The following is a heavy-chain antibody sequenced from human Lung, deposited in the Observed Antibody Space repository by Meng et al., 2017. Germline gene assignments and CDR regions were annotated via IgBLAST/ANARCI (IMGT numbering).Heavy chain of an antibody. Sequence: VQLLESGGDLVQPGGSLRLSCAGSGFRFSNYAMSWVRQAPGKGPEWVAVIWYDGSNKYYADSVKGRFTISRDNSKNPLYLQMNSLRAEDTAVYYCARGRYSSSSAVVDYWGQGTLVTVSS. CDR3: ARGRYSSSSAVVDY. J-gene: IGHJ4*02. V-gene: IGHV3-33*08. CDR2: IWYDGSNK. D-gene: IGHD6-13*01. CDR1: GFRFSNYA.